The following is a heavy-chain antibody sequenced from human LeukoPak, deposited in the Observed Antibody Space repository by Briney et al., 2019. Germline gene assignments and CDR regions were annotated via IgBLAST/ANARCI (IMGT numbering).Heavy chain of an antibody. Sequence: TGGSLRLSCAASGFTFSDYYMSWIRQAPGKGLEWVSYISSSGSTIYYADSVKGRFTISRDNAKNSLYLQMNSLRAEDTAVYYCAREGGYYYDSSGYYHPDYWGQGTLVTVSS. V-gene: IGHV3-11*01. D-gene: IGHD3-22*01. CDR1: GFTFSDYY. CDR2: ISSSGSTI. J-gene: IGHJ4*02. CDR3: AREGGYYYDSSGYYHPDY.